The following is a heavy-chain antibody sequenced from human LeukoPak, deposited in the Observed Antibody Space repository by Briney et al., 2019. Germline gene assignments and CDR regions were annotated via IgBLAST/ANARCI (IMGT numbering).Heavy chain of an antibody. J-gene: IGHJ4*02. CDR3: ARDFPLTMAYYFDY. CDR1: GYTFTGYY. Sequence: GASVKVSCKASGYTFTGYYMHWVRQAPGQGLEWMGWINPNSGGTNYAQKFQGRVTMTRDTSISTAYMELSRLRSDDTAVYYCARDFPLTMAYYFDYWGQGTLVTVSS. D-gene: IGHD3-10*01. CDR2: INPNSGGT. V-gene: IGHV1-2*02.